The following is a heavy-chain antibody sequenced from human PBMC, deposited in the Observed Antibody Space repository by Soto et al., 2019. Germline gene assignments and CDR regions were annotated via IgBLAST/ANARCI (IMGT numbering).Heavy chain of an antibody. V-gene: IGHV3-23*01. CDR2: VLGSGGST. J-gene: IGHJ3*02. Sequence: EVQLLESGGGLVQPGGSLRLSCAASGFTFSSYAMSWVRQTPGKGLEWVSGVLGSGGSTFYADSVKGRFTISRDNSKNTQYVQMNSLRAEDTAIYYCARKGPPRDAFDIWGQGTMVTVSS. CDR3: ARKGPPRDAFDI. CDR1: GFTFSSYA.